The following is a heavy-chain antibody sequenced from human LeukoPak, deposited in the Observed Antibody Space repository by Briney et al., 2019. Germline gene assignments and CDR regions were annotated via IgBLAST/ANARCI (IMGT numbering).Heavy chain of an antibody. V-gene: IGHV4-59*01. CDR1: GGSLSSYY. J-gene: IGHJ5*02. CDR2: IYYSGST. CDR3: ARGRPMVRGVIQGQGWFDP. D-gene: IGHD3-10*01. Sequence: SETLSLTCTVSGGSLSSYYWSWIRQPPGKGLEWIGYIYYSGSTNYNPSLKSRVTISVDTSKNQFSLKLSSVTAADTAVYYCARGRPMVRGVIQGQGWFDPWGQGTLVTVSS.